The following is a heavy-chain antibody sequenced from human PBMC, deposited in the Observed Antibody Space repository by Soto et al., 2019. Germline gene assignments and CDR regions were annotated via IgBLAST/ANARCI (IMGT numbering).Heavy chain of an antibody. D-gene: IGHD3-3*01. CDR2: IWYDGSSK. J-gene: IGHJ4*02. CDR1: GFTFSSYA. Sequence: GGSLRLSCAVSGFTFSSYAMHWVRQAPCKGLEWVAVIWYDGSSKYYADSVKGRFTISRDNSKNTLYLQMNSLSAEDTAVYYCARDDFWSGYYRYFDYWGQGTLVTVSS. CDR3: ARDDFWSGYYRYFDY. V-gene: IGHV3-33*01.